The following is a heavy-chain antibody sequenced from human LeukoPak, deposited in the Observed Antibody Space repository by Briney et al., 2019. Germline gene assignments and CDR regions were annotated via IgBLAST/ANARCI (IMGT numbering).Heavy chain of an antibody. CDR1: GYTFTSYA. D-gene: IGHD2-8*01. CDR2: INAGNGNT. V-gene: IGHV1-3*01. J-gene: IGHJ4*02. Sequence: ASVKVSCKDSGYTFTSYAMHWVRQAPGQRLEWMGWINAGNGNTKYSQKFQGRVTMTRDTSISTAYMELSRLRSDDTAVYYCARVLGMVYTHGGLGYWGQGTLVTVSS. CDR3: ARVLGMVYTHGGLGY.